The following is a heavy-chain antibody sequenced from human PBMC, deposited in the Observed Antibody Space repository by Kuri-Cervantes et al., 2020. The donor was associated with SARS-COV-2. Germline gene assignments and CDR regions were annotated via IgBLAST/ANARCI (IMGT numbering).Heavy chain of an antibody. CDR3: ARERYYSGHYGMDV. Sequence: GGSLRLSCAASGFTFSDYSMNWVRQALGKGLEWVSYIGSSSSIIYYADSMKGRFTISRDNAKNSLSLQMNSLRAEDTAVYYCARERYYSGHYGMDVWGQGTTVTVSS. V-gene: IGHV3-48*01. CDR1: GFTFSDYS. CDR2: IGSSSSII. J-gene: IGHJ6*02. D-gene: IGHD3-10*01.